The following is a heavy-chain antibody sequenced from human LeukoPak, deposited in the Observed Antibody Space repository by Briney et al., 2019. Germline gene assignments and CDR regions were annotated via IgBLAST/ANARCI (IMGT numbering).Heavy chain of an antibody. CDR3: ARLPAPSCSSTSWYAHDAFHI. CDR1: GVSISTSNYY. V-gene: IGHV4-39*01. J-gene: IGHJ3*02. Sequence: PSEALSLTFTVSGVSISTSNYYLGWIRHPPGKGLECYYGSTYYHQFLKSRGTVSVDTAKNQFSLNLSSVTAADTAVYYCARLPAPSCSSTSWYAHDAFHIWGQGTMVTVSS. D-gene: IGHD2-2*01. CDR2: YYGST.